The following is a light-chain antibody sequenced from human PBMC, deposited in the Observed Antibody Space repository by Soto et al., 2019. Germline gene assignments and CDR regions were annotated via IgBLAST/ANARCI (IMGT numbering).Light chain of an antibody. CDR2: DVS. CDR1: SSDVGGYNY. J-gene: IGLJ1*01. V-gene: IGLV2-11*01. CDR3: CSYAGSYTYV. Sequence: QSALTQPRSVSGSPGQSVTISCTGTSSDVGGYNYVSWYQHHPGKAPKLMIYDVSKRPSGVPDRFSGSKSGNTASLTISGLQAEDEADHYCCSYAGSYTYVFGTGTKLTVL.